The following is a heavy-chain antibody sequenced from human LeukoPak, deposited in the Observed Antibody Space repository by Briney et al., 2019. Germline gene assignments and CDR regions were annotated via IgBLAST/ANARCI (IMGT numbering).Heavy chain of an antibody. J-gene: IGHJ4*02. D-gene: IGHD5-12*01. Sequence: GRSLRLSCAASGFTFDDYAMHWVRQAPGKGLEWVSGISWNSGSIGYADSVKSRFTISRDNAKNSLYLQMNSLRAEDTALYYCAKDGLRPVWGQGTLVTVSS. CDR2: ISWNSGSI. CDR1: GFTFDDYA. CDR3: AKDGLRPV. V-gene: IGHV3-9*01.